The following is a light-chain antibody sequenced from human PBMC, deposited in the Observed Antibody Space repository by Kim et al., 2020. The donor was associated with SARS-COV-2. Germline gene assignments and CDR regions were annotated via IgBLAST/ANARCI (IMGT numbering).Light chain of an antibody. CDR2: GAS. CDR1: QSVSSRY. CDR3: QQYSSSPLT. Sequence: EIVLTQSPGTLSLSPGERATLPCRASQSVSSRYLAGYQQKPGQAPRLLIYGASSRATVIPDRFSGSGSGTDFTLTISRLEPEDVAVYYCQQYSSSPLTFGGGTKVDIK. J-gene: IGKJ4*01. V-gene: IGKV3-20*01.